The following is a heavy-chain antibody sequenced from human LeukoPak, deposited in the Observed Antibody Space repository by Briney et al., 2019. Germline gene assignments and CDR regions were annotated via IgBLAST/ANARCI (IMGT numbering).Heavy chain of an antibody. CDR2: SNTHGTDT. V-gene: IGHV3-74*01. CDR1: GFTFNDYW. J-gene: IGHJ5*02. D-gene: IGHD3-3*01. CDR3: VRSVCPASGYNNWVDP. Sequence: PAGSLRLSCAASGFTFNDYWKHWIRKAPGKGLGWVSCSNTHGTDTKYADSVKGRFTISRDNTKNTLYLQMNSLAAEDTAVYYVVRSVCPASGYNNWVDPWGQGTVVTVSS.